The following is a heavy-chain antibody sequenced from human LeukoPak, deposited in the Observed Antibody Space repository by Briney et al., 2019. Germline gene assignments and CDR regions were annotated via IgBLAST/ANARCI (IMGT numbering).Heavy chain of an antibody. D-gene: IGHD6-19*01. CDR1: GFTFSTYA. V-gene: IGHV3-7*01. J-gene: IGHJ4*02. CDR2: IIEDGNLK. Sequence: GGSLRLSCAASGFTFSTYAMSWVRQAPGKGLAWVANIIEDGNLKYYVDSVKGRFAISRDNTKNSLYLQMKSLRADDTAVYYCARVGKNGWDFDHWGQGTLVTVSS. CDR3: ARVGKNGWDFDH.